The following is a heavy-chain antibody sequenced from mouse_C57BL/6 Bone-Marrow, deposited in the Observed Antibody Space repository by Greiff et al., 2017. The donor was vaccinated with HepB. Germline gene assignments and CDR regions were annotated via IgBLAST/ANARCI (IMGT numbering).Heavy chain of an antibody. V-gene: IGHV5-12*01. CDR1: GFTFSDYY. Sequence: EVQLVESGGGLVQPGGSLKLSCAASGFTFSDYYMYWVRQTPEKRLEWVAYISNGGGSTYYTDTVKGRFTLTRDNAKNTRYLQMSRLRSEDTAMYYCSRDKVYYSSPLAYCGQGTLVTVSA. CDR3: SRDKVYYSSPLAY. CDR2: ISNGGGST. D-gene: IGHD1-1*01. J-gene: IGHJ3*01.